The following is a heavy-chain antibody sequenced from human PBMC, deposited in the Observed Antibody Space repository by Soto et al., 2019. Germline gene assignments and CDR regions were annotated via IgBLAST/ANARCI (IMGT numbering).Heavy chain of an antibody. CDR2: IYPGDSET. D-gene: IGHD3-16*01. CDR3: ERQSRQGGGISY. V-gene: IGHV5-51*01. CDR1: GYAFMTRY. Sequence: PGESLKISCKASGYAFMTRYIGWARQMPGKGLEWVGIIYPGDSETRYSPSFQGRVTISADESINTVYLQWSSLKASDTAIYYCERQSRQGGGISYWGQGTLVPVSS. J-gene: IGHJ4*02.